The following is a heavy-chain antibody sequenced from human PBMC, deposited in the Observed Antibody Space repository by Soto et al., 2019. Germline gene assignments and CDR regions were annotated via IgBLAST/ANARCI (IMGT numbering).Heavy chain of an antibody. D-gene: IGHD3-22*01. V-gene: IGHV6-1*01. CDR2: TYYRSKWYN. CDR1: GDRVSSNSAA. J-gene: IGHJ3*02. CDR3: ARESAYYYDSSGYKEDAFDI. Sequence: SQTLSLTCAISGDRVSSNSAAWNWIRQSPSRGLEWLGRTYYRSKWYNDYAVSVKSRITINPDTSKNQFSLQLNSVTPEDTAVYYCARESAYYYDSSGYKEDAFDIWGQGTMVTVSS.